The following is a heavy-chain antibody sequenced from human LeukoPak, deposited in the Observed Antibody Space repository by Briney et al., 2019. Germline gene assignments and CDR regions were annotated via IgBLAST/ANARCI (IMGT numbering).Heavy chain of an antibody. D-gene: IGHD5-18*01. CDR2: ISYSGST. CDR3: AKDIVDTAMVIWFGAGDY. Sequence: SSETLSLTCTVSGGSISSSDYFWGWIRQHPGKGLEWIGYISYSGSTYYSSSLKSRVTISVDSSTSQFSLKLSSVTAADTAVYYCAKDIVDTAMVIWFGAGDYWGQGTLVTVSS. J-gene: IGHJ4*02. CDR1: GGSISSSDYF. V-gene: IGHV4-31*03.